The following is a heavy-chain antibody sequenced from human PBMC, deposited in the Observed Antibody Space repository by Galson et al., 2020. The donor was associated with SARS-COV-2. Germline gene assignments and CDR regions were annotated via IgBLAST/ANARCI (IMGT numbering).Heavy chain of an antibody. CDR3: ARVGGDDILTNYYNPYYDYDYMDV. CDR2: ISSGSGYI. J-gene: IGHJ6*03. V-gene: IGHV3-21*01. D-gene: IGHD3-9*01. Sequence: GGSLSLSCSASGFTFNDYSMNWVRQAPGKGLEWVSSISSGSGYIYYADSVKGRFTISRDNGKNSLYLQMNSLRAEDTAVYYCARVGGDDILTNYYNPYYDYDYMDVWGKGTTVTVSS. CDR1: GFTFNDYS.